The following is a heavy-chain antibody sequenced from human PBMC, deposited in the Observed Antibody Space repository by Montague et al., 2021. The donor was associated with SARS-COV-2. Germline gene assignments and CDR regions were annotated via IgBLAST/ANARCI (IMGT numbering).Heavy chain of an antibody. V-gene: IGHV4-34*01. CDR3: ARNAYNHYGLDV. CDR2: INHSGST. Sequence: SETLSLTCTVYGGSFSGYYWSWIRQPPGKGLEWIGEINHSGSTNYNPSLKSRVTISVDTSKNHFSLKLSSVTAADTAVYYCARNAYNHYGLDVWGQGTTVTVSS. CDR1: GGSFSGYY. J-gene: IGHJ6*02.